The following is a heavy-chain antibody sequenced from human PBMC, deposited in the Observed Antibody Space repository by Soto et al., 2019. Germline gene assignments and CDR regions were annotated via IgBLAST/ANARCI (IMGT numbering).Heavy chain of an antibody. Sequence: GGSLRLSCAASGFTFSSYAMHWVRQDPGKGLEWVAVISYDGSNKYYADSVKGRFTISRDNSKNTLYLQMNSLRAEDTAVYYCARGLRYFDWLSFDYWGQGTLVTVSS. CDR2: ISYDGSNK. D-gene: IGHD3-9*01. CDR1: GFTFSSYA. J-gene: IGHJ4*02. CDR3: ARGLRYFDWLSFDY. V-gene: IGHV3-30-3*01.